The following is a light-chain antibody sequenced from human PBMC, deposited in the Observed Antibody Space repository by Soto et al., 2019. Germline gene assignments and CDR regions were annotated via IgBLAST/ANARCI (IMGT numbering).Light chain of an antibody. CDR1: QSVSSSY. V-gene: IGKV3-20*01. CDR2: GAS. Sequence: ELVCTPYTGTMSLSPGSRSHPPGISSQSVSSSYLAWYQQNPGQAPRLLIYGASNRATGIPDRFSGSGSGTDFTLTISRLEPEDFAMYFCQQYVSSTQTFGQGTPLDIK. J-gene: IGKJ1*01. CDR3: QQYVSSTQT.